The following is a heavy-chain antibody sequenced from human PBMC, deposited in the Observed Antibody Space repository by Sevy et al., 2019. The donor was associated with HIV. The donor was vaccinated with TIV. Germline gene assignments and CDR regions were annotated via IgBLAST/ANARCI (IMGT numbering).Heavy chain of an antibody. J-gene: IGHJ6*02. V-gene: IGHV4-39*01. CDR2: IYYTGST. CDR3: ASLVYILTGYYYGMDV. CDR1: GDSISSNNFY. D-gene: IGHD3-9*01. Sequence: SETLSLTCTVSGDSISSNNFYWGWVRQPPEKGLEWIGSIYYTGSTYYNPSLKSRVTISVDTSKNQFSLKLTSVTAAATAVYYCASLVYILTGYYYGMDVWGQGTTVTVSS.